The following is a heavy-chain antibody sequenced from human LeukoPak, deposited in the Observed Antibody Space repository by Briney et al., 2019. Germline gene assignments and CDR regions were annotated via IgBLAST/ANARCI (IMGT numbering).Heavy chain of an antibody. Sequence: PSETLSLTCTVSGGSISSYFWSRIRQPPGKGLEWIGYIYYSGSTNYNPSLKSRVTISVDTSKNQFSLRLSSVTAADTAVYYCARHYYGSGSYQRYFDYWGQGTLVTVSS. J-gene: IGHJ4*02. CDR3: ARHYYGSGSYQRYFDY. D-gene: IGHD3-10*01. CDR1: GGSISSYF. CDR2: IYYSGST. V-gene: IGHV4-59*08.